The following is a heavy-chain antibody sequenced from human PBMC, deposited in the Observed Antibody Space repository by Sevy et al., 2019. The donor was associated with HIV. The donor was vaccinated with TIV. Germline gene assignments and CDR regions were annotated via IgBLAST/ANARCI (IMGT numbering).Heavy chain of an antibody. V-gene: IGHV1-2*02. D-gene: IGHD5-18*01. CDR3: ARDGYSYEGFDY. J-gene: IGHJ4*02. CDR1: GYTFTGYY. Sequence: ASLKVSCKASGYTFTGYYMHWVRQAPGQGLEWMGWINPNSGGTNYAQKFQGRVTMTRDTSISTAYMELSRLRSDDTAVYYCARDGYSYEGFDYWGQGTLVTVSS. CDR2: INPNSGGT.